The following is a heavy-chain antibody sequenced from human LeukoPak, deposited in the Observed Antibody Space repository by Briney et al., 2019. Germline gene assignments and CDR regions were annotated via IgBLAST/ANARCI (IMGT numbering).Heavy chain of an antibody. CDR2: ISSSCSTI. CDR1: GFTFSNYS. V-gene: IGHV3-48*01. Sequence: PGGSLRLSCAASGFTFSNYSMNWVGQAPARGLAWVSYISSSCSTIYYADSVKGRFTISRDNAKNSLYLQMNSLRAEDTAVYYCARTRDSSGYYYVRYFDYWGQGTLVTVSS. CDR3: ARTRDSSGYYYVRYFDY. J-gene: IGHJ4*02. D-gene: IGHD3-22*01.